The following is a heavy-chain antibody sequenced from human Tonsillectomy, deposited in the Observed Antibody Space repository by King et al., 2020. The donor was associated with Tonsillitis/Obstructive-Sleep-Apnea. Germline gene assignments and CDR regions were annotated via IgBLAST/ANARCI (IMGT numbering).Heavy chain of an antibody. Sequence: VQLVESGAEVKKPGASVKVSCKASGYTFTSYGISWVRQAPGQGLEWMGWISAYNGNTDYAQKLQGRVSMSTDTSTSTAYMEVRSLRSDDTAVYYCARGCSGYDGDYYSYMDVWGKGTTFTVSS. CDR1: GYTFTSYG. CDR3: ARGCSGYDGDYYSYMDV. J-gene: IGHJ6*03. CDR2: ISAYNGNT. D-gene: IGHD5-12*01. V-gene: IGHV1-18*01.